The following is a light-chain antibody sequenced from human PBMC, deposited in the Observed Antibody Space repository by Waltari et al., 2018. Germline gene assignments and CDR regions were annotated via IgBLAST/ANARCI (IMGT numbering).Light chain of an antibody. CDR2: DSS. V-gene: IGKV3-11*01. J-gene: IGKJ4*01. CDR3: QQRSGWPPT. Sequence: EIVLTQSPATLSLSPAETATLYCRASQSNDNFLARYQQKPVQAPSLLIYDSSNRATDIPARFSGSGSGTDFTLTTSSLVPEDFAVYYCQQRSGWPPTFGGGTKVDI. CDR1: QSNDNF.